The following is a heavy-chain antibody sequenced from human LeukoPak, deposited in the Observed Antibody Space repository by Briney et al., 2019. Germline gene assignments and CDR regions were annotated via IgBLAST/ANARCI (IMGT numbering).Heavy chain of an antibody. Sequence: GGSLRLSCAASGFTFSSYGMHWVRQAPGKGLEWVGRIKSKTDGGTTDYAAPVKGRFTISRDDSKNTLYLQMNSLKTEDTAVYYCTTDSVPMVRGVIITPNFDYWGQGTLVTVSS. D-gene: IGHD3-10*01. CDR2: IKSKTDGGTT. CDR1: GFTFSSYG. CDR3: TTDSVPMVRGVIITPNFDY. J-gene: IGHJ4*02. V-gene: IGHV3-15*01.